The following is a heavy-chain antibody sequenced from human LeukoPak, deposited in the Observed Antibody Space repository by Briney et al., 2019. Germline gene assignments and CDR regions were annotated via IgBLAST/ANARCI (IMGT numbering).Heavy chain of an antibody. Sequence: GGSLRLSCAASGLTGSHNYVSWVRQAPGKGLEWVSAIHTSGDTCYADSAKGRFTISRDTSKNTLYLQINSLRVEDTAVYYCIVFGDSNHWGQGTLVTVSS. CDR3: IVFGDSNH. J-gene: IGHJ5*02. CDR1: GLTGSHNY. CDR2: IHTSGDT. D-gene: IGHD4-17*01. V-gene: IGHV3-53*01.